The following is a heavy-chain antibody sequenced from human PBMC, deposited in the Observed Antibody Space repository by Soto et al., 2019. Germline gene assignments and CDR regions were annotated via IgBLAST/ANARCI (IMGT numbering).Heavy chain of an antibody. D-gene: IGHD3-9*01. CDR3: AKDVHYDIVTGIEYFDH. V-gene: IGHV3-23*01. J-gene: IGHJ1*01. CDR2: ISGTGRVT. CDR1: GFTFSSYA. Sequence: GESLKISCAVSGFTFSSYAMSWVRQAPGKGLEWVSGISGTGRVTNYAESVKGRFTISRDNPKNTLSLEMKSLRAEDTAVYYCAKDVHYDIVTGIEYFDHWGQGTLVTVSS.